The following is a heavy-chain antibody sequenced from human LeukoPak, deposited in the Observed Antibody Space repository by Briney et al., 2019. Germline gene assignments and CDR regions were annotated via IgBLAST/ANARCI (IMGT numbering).Heavy chain of an antibody. CDR2: ISWNSGSI. J-gene: IGHJ4*02. V-gene: IGHV3-9*01. CDR3: TRVGATHFDY. D-gene: IGHD1-26*01. Sequence: PGRSLSLSCAASGFTFDDYAMHWVRQAPGKGLEWVSGISWNSGSIGYADSVKGRFTISRDNAKDSLYLQMNSLRAEDTALYYCTRVGATHFDYWGQGTLVTVSS. CDR1: GFTFDDYA.